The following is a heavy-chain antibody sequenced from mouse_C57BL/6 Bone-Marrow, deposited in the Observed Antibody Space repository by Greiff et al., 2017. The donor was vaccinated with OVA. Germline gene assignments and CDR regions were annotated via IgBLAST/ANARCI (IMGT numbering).Heavy chain of an antibody. CDR3: ARGGLRRGVYYAMDY. V-gene: IGHV5-12*01. CDR2: ISNGGGST. D-gene: IGHD2-2*01. CDR1: GFTFSDYY. Sequence: EVNVVESGGGLVQPGGSLKLSCAASGFTFSDYYMYWVRQTPEKRLEWVAYISNGGGSTYYPDTVKGRFTISRDNAKNTLYLQMSRLKSEDTAMYYCARGGLRRGVYYAMDYWGQGTSVTVSS. J-gene: IGHJ4*01.